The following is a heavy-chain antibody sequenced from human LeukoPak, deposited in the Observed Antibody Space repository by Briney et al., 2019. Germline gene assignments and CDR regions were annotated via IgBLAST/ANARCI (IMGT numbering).Heavy chain of an antibody. CDR2: ISSSGSTI. CDR1: GFTFSDYY. Sequence: GGSLRLSCAASGFTFSDYYMSWIRQAPGKGLEWVSYISSSGSTIYYADSVKGRFTISRDNAKNSLYLQMYSLRAEDTAVYYCASADNYGGIDYWGQGTLVTVSS. D-gene: IGHD4/OR15-4a*01. V-gene: IGHV3-11*01. CDR3: ASADNYGGIDY. J-gene: IGHJ4*02.